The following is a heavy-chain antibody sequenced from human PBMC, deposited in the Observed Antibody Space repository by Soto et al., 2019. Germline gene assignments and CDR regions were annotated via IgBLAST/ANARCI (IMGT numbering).Heavy chain of an antibody. CDR1: GFTLSSYG. CDR2: IWYDGSKK. D-gene: IGHD1-26*01. Sequence: GGSLRLSCAASGFTLSSYGMHWVRQAPGKGLQWVAVIWYDGSKKYYADSVKGRFTISRDNSKNTLYLQMNSLRAEDTAVYDCARHAGRSEAGSSPYAFDIWGQGTMVTVSS. V-gene: IGHV3-33*01. J-gene: IGHJ3*02. CDR3: ARHAGRSEAGSSPYAFDI.